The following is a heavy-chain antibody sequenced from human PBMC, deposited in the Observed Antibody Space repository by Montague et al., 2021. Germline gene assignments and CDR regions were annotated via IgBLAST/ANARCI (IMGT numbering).Heavy chain of an antibody. CDR3: ARNLASAAPGAFDI. D-gene: IGHD6-13*01. V-gene: IGHV3-74*01. Sequence: SLRLSCAASGFSFSSYWMHCVRQAPGKGLLWVSRITLDGSSTTFADSVKGRFTTSRDNAKATLYLQMNSLRVEDTAVYYCARNLASAAPGAFDIWGQGTMVTVSS. CDR1: GFSFSSYW. CDR2: ITLDGSST. J-gene: IGHJ3*02.